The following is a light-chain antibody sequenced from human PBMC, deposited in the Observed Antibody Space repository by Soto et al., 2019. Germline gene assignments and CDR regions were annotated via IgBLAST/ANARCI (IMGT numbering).Light chain of an antibody. CDR3: CSYAGSNTLV. V-gene: IGLV2-11*01. CDR1: SSDVGVDNY. Sequence: QSALTQPRSVSGSPGQSVTISCTGTSSDVGVDNYVSWYQQHPGKAPKLMIYDVSNRPSGVPDRFSGSKSGNTASLTISGLQAEDEADYYCCSYAGSNTLVFGGGTQLTVL. CDR2: DVS. J-gene: IGLJ3*02.